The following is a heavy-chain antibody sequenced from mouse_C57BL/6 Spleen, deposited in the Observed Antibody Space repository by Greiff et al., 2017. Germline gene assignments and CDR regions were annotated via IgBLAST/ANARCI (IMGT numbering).Heavy chain of an antibody. V-gene: IGHV1-64*01. Sequence: QVQLQQPGAELVKPGASVKLSCKASGYTFTSYWMHWVKQRPGQGLEWIGMIHPNSGSTNYNEKFKSKATLTVDKSSSTAYMQLSSQTSEDSAVYYGAEVCYSRVYAMDYWGQGTTVTVSS. D-gene: IGHD2-12*01. CDR1: GYTFTSYW. CDR3: AEVCYSRVYAMDY. J-gene: IGHJ4*01. CDR2: IHPNSGST.